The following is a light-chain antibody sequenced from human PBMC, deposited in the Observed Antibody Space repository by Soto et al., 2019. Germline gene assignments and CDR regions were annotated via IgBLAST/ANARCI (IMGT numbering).Light chain of an antibody. Sequence: QSALTQPPSVSGSPGQSVTISCTGTSSDVGSYNRVSWYQQPPGTAPKLMIYEVSNRPSGVPDRFSGSKSGNTASLTISGIQAEDEADYYCCSYTSSSTTYVFGTGTKLTVL. CDR2: EVS. J-gene: IGLJ1*01. V-gene: IGLV2-18*02. CDR3: CSYTSSSTTYV. CDR1: SSDVGSYNR.